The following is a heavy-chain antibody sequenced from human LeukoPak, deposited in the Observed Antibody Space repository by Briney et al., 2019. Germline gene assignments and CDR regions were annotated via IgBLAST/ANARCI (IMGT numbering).Heavy chain of an antibody. CDR1: GFTVNNKY. CDR2: IYNDGRT. V-gene: IGHV3-53*01. D-gene: IGHD3-22*01. Sequence: PGGSLRLSCAASGFTVNNKYMTWVRQAPGKGLEWVSLIYNDGRTYYADSVKGRCTISRDNLKNVLYLQMNDLKVEDTALYYCARGLFLSGYLDAFDIWGQGTVVTVSS. CDR3: ARGLFLSGYLDAFDI. J-gene: IGHJ3*02.